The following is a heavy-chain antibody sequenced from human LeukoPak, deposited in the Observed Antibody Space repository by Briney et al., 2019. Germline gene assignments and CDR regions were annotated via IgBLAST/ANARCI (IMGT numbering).Heavy chain of an antibody. CDR2: IYYSGST. V-gene: IGHV4-59*01. Sequence: SETLSLTCTVSGGSISSYYWGWIRQPPGKGLEWIGYIYYSGSTNYNPSLKSRVTISVDTSKNQFSLKLSSVTAADTAVYYCARELQLVPYNWFDPWGQGTLVTVSS. J-gene: IGHJ5*02. D-gene: IGHD6-6*01. CDR3: ARELQLVPYNWFDP. CDR1: GGSISSYY.